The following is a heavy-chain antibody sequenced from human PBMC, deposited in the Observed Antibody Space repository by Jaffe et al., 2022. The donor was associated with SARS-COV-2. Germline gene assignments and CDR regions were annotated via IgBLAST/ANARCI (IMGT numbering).Heavy chain of an antibody. Sequence: QVQLVQSGSEMKKPGASVRVSCKASGYTFTNHGVSWVRQAPGQGLEWMAWISAYNGNTNYAQKVQDRLTVTTDTTTNTAYMELRSLTSDDTAVYYCARDNGVLAAILDYWGQGTLVTVSS. CDR1: GYTFTNHG. J-gene: IGHJ4*02. V-gene: IGHV1-18*01. D-gene: IGHD2-2*01. CDR2: ISAYNGNT. CDR3: ARDNGVLAAILDY.